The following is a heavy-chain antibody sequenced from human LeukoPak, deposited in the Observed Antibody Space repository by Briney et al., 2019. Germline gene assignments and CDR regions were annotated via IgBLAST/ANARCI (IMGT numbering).Heavy chain of an antibody. CDR2: IYYSGST. V-gene: IGHV4-59*01. D-gene: IGHD6-19*01. CDR3: ARDLIAVAEKGYFDY. CDR1: GGSISSYY. Sequence: PSETLSLTCTVSGGSISSYYWSWIRQPPGKGLEWIGYIYYSGSTNYNPSLKSRVTISVDTSKNQFSLKLSSVTAADTAVYYCARDLIAVAEKGYFDYWGQGTLVTVSS. J-gene: IGHJ4*02.